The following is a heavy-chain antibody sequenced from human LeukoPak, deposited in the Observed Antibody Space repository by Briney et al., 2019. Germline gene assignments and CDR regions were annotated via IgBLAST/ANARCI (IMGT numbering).Heavy chain of an antibody. V-gene: IGHV3-23*01. CDR1: GFTFSSYA. J-gene: IGHJ4*02. Sequence: GGSLRLSCAASGFTFSSYAMSWVRQAPGKGLEWVSAISGSGGSTYYADSVKGRFTISRDNSKNTLYLQMNSLRAEDTAVYYCATQVYCSGGSCFDYWGQGTLVTVSS. D-gene: IGHD2-15*01. CDR2: ISGSGGST. CDR3: ATQVYCSGGSCFDY.